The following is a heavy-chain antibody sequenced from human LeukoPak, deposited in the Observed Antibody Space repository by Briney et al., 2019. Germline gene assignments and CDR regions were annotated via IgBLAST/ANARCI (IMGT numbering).Heavy chain of an antibody. D-gene: IGHD3-9*01. CDR1: GFTFSSYA. V-gene: IGHV3-30*04. Sequence: GGSLRLSCAASGFTFSSYAMHWVRQAPGKGLEWVAVISYDGSNKYYADSVKGRFTISRDNPKNTLYLQMDSLRAEDTAVYYCARVRYFDWKPFGGAFDIWGQGTMVTVSS. CDR2: ISYDGSNK. CDR3: ARVRYFDWKPFGGAFDI. J-gene: IGHJ3*02.